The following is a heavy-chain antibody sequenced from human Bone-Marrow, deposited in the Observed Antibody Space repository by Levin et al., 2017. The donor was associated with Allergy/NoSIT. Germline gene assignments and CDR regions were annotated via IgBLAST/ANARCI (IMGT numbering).Heavy chain of an antibody. CDR2: IYYSGST. J-gene: IGHJ4*02. CDR3: ARAPGIAVAGLPLLDFDY. CDR1: GGSISSYY. V-gene: IGHV4-59*01. D-gene: IGHD6-19*01. Sequence: KTSETLSLTCTVSGGSISSYYWSWIRQPPGKGLEWIGYIYYSGSTNYNPSLKSRVTISVDTSKNQFSLKLSSVTAADTAVYYCARAPGIAVAGLPLLDFDYWGQGTLVTVSS.